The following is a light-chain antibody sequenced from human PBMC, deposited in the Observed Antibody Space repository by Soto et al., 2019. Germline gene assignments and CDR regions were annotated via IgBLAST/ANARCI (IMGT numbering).Light chain of an antibody. CDR1: QSISSW. J-gene: IGKJ1*01. V-gene: IGKV1-5*01. CDR3: QQYNSYPGWT. Sequence: DIQMTQSPSTLSASVGDRVTITCRASQSISSWLAWYQQKPGKAPKLLIYDASSLESGVPSRFSGSGSGTEFTLTISSLQPNDFATSDGQQYNSYPGWTFGQGTKVEIK. CDR2: DAS.